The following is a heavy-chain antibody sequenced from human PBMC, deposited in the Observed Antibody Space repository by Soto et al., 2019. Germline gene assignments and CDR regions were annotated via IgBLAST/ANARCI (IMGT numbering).Heavy chain of an antibody. Sequence: SETLSLTCAVYGESFSGYIWTWIRQTPGKGLQWIGQINHSGSASYSPSLKSRVTISVHTSNSQFSLELSSVTAADTAVYYCARGLITGSHYSGGWYYFDSWGQGTQVTVS. D-gene: IGHD6-19*01. V-gene: IGHV4-34*01. CDR3: ARGLITGSHYSGGWYYFDS. J-gene: IGHJ4*02. CDR1: GESFSGYI. CDR2: INHSGSA.